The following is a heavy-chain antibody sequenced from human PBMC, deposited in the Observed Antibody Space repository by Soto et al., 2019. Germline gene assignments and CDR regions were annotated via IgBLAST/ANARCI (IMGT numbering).Heavy chain of an antibody. CDR1: GYTFTSYD. D-gene: IGHD2-2*01. V-gene: IGHV1-58*02. Sequence: ASVKVSYKASGYTFTSYDINWVQQARGQRLEWIGWIVVGSGNTNYAQKFQERVTITRDMSTSTAYMELSSLRSEDTAVYYCGADLSLGTCSSTSCYPYYYYMDVWGKGTTVTVSS. CDR2: IVVGSGNT. CDR3: GADLSLGTCSSTSCYPYYYYMDV. J-gene: IGHJ6*03.